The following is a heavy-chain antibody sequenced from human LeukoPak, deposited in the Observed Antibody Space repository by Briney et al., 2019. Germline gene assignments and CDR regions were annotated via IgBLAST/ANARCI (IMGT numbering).Heavy chain of an antibody. CDR1: RGTPRKYP. Sequence: SLKVSSKTSRGTPRKYPVSCVRQAPRQRVEWMGEIMPILGTAHYAEKFQATVTNAADESTRTVFMELRSLKSEDTAVYYCARGPEIEVAGTTFGEYKWFHPWGQGTLVTVTS. CDR2: IMPILGTA. D-gene: IGHD6-19*01. CDR3: ARGPEIEVAGTTFGEYKWFHP. J-gene: IGHJ5*02. V-gene: IGHV1-69*13.